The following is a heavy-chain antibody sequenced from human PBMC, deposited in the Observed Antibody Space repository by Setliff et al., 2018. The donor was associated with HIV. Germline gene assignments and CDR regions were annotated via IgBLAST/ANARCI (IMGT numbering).Heavy chain of an antibody. V-gene: IGHV3-11*04. J-gene: IGHJ4*02. D-gene: IGHD2-21*01. CDR1: GFTFTNYY. CDR3: ATDPRRLSY. CDR2: ISVSGTDI. Sequence: GSLRLSCAASGFTFTNYYMSWIRQAPGKGLELLSYISVSGTDIKYADSVKGRFTISRDNAKNSLYLQMNSLRAEDTAVYYCATDPRRLSYWGQGMLVTVSS.